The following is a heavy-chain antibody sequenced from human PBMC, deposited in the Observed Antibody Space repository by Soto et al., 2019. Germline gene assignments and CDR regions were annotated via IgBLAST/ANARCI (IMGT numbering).Heavy chain of an antibody. D-gene: IGHD2-15*01. CDR2: IYYSGST. J-gene: IGHJ6*03. CDR3: ARRAATDYYYYMDV. CDR1: DGTISNGGYY. V-gene: IGHV4-31*03. Sequence: SVPLSLTCTVSDGTISNGGYYWIWIRQHPGKGLEWIGYIYYSGSTYYNPSLKSRVTISVDTSKNQFSLKLSSVTAADTAVYYCARRAATDYYYYMDVWGKGTTVTVSS.